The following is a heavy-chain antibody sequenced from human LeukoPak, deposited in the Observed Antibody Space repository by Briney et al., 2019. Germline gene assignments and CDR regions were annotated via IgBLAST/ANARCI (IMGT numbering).Heavy chain of an antibody. J-gene: IGHJ5*02. V-gene: IGHV3-7*01. CDR1: GFTFDDYW. CDR3: VRAGGAYSFNP. Sequence: QPGGSLRLSCVASGFTFDDYWMNWVRQAPGKGLKWVANIKQDGSEQYYVDSVKGRFTISRDNAKNSLYLQMNSLRAEDTAVYYCVRAGGAYSFNPWGQGTLVTVSS. D-gene: IGHD5-18*01. CDR2: IKQDGSEQ.